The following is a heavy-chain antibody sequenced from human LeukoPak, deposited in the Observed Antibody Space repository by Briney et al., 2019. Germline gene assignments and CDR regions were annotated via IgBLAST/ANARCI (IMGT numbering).Heavy chain of an antibody. CDR1: GGSISSYY. CDR3: ARLRDGYNLGLYYYFMDV. CDR2: IYYSGTT. D-gene: IGHD5-24*01. J-gene: IGHJ6*03. Sequence: SETLSLTCSVSGGSISSYYWSWIRQPPGKGLEWIGSIYYSGTTYYNPSLKSRVTISVDTSKNQFSLKLNSVTAADTAVYYCARLRDGYNLGLYYYFMDVWGKGTTVTISS. V-gene: IGHV4-59*05.